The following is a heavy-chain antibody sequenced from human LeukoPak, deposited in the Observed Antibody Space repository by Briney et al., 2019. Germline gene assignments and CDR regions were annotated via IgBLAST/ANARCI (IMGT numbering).Heavy chain of an antibody. J-gene: IGHJ4*02. Sequence: SETLSLTCTVSGGSISSYYWSWIRQPSGKGLEWIGYIYYSGSTNYNPSLKSRVTISVDTSKNQFSLKLSSVTAADTAVYYCARQGSSGYSNFDYWGQGTLVTVSS. CDR2: IYYSGST. D-gene: IGHD3-22*01. CDR1: GGSISSYY. V-gene: IGHV4-59*08. CDR3: ARQGSSGYSNFDY.